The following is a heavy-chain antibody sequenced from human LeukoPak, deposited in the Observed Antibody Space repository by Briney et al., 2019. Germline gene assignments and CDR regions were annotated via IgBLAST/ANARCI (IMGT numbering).Heavy chain of an antibody. J-gene: IGHJ5*02. Sequence: DSVTGRFTISKDNAKNSLYLQMNSLRADDTAVYYCAREDSSGWYSGNWFDPWGQGTLVAVSS. CDR3: AREDSSGWYSGNWFDP. V-gene: IGHV3-7*01. D-gene: IGHD6-19*01.